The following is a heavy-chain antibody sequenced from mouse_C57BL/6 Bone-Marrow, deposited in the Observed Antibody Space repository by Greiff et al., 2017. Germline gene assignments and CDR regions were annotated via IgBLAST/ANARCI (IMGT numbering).Heavy chain of an antibody. D-gene: IGHD1-1*01. CDR2: IYPRSGNT. V-gene: IGHV1-81*01. J-gene: IGHJ3*01. CDR3: ARRIHYYGSSSFAY. CDR1: GYTFTSYG. Sequence: VQLQQSGAELARPGASVKLSCKASGYTFTSYGISWVKQRTGQGLEWIGEIYPRSGNTYYNEKVKGKATLTADKSSSTAYMELRSLTSEDSAVYFCARRIHYYGSSSFAYWGQGTLVTVSA.